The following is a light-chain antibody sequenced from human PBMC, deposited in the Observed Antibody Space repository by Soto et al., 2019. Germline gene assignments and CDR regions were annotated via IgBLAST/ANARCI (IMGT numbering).Light chain of an antibody. V-gene: IGLV2-23*02. J-gene: IGLJ1*01. CDR3: CTYVGGITSPYL. CDR1: SKDVGSFNS. Sequence: QSVLTQPASVSGSPGQSITISCTANSKDVGSFNSVSWYQQRPGRAPQLVIYQVTNRPSVISSRFSGSKSGNTASLTISGLQAEDEADYYCCTYVGGITSPYLFGTGTKVTVL. CDR2: QVT.